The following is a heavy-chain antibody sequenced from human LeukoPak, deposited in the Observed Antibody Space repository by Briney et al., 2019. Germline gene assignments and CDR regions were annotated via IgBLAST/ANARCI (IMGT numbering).Heavy chain of an antibody. CDR3: ARVGWTTEQFAP. J-gene: IGHJ5*02. Sequence: SVKVSCKASGGTFSSYAISWVRQAPGQGREWVGGVIPIYGTANYAQQFQGRVTITADKSTSTAYMELSSLRSEDTAVYYCARVGWTTEQFAPWGQGTLVTVSS. D-gene: IGHD1-14*01. CDR2: VIPIYGTA. V-gene: IGHV1-69*06. CDR1: GGTFSSYA.